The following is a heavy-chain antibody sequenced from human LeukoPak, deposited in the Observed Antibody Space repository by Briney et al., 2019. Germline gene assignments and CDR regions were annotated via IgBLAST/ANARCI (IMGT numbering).Heavy chain of an antibody. Sequence: AAVTVSFKSSAYTFTIYGISWVRQAPGQGGGWMGWISAYNGNTNYAQKLQGRVTMTTDTSTSTAYMELRSLRSDDTAVYYCARDPKVRGQYYYMDVWGKGTTVTVSS. CDR2: ISAYNGNT. CDR1: AYTFTIYG. CDR3: ARDPKVRGQYYYMDV. J-gene: IGHJ6*03. D-gene: IGHD3-10*01. V-gene: IGHV1-18*01.